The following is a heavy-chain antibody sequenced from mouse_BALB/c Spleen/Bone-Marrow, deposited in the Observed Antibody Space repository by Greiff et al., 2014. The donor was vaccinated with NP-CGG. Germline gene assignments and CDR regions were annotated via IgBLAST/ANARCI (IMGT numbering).Heavy chain of an antibody. D-gene: IGHD2-4*01. Sequence: HLVESGPELVKPGASVKVSCKASGYTFTSFVMHWVKQKPGQGLEWIRYINPDNDGTKYNEKFKGKATLTPDESSTTAYMELSSLTSEDSAVYYCARTMIYFYAMDYWGQGTSVSVSS. CDR1: GYTFTSFV. V-gene: IGHV1-14*01. CDR2: INPDNDGT. J-gene: IGHJ4*01. CDR3: ARTMIYFYAMDY.